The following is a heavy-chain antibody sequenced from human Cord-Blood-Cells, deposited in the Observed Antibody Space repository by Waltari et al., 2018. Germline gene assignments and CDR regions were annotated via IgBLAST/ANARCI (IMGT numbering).Heavy chain of an antibody. CDR1: GGTFSSYA. V-gene: IGHV1-69*01. D-gene: IGHD2-21*01. CDR3: ARDLRGLFGFPSWFDP. Sequence: QVQLVQSGAEVKKPGPPVKVSCKASGGTFSSYAISWVRQAPGQGLEWVGGIIPIFGTANYAQKFQGRVTITADESTSTAYMELSSLRSEDTAVYYCARDLRGLFGFPSWFDPWGQGTLVTVSS. J-gene: IGHJ5*02. CDR2: IIPIFGTA.